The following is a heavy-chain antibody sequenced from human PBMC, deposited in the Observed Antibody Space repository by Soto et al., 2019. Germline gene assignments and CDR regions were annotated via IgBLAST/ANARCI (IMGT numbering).Heavy chain of an antibody. CDR2: IRPKSGET. J-gene: IGHJ4*02. CDR1: GYNFNDYF. CDR3: AAETGADTFDY. D-gene: IGHD1-1*01. V-gene: IGHV1-2*02. Sequence: QVQLVQSGAEVEEPGASVKVSCKASGYNFNDYFMHWMRQAPGQGLEWMGWIRPKSGETKYEQKFQGRVTMTSDTSISTDYMQLTMVTSEDPAVYFCAAETGADTFDYWGQGTLVTVST.